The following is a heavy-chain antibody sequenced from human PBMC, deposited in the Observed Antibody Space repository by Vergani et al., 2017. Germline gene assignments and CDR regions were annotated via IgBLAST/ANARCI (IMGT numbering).Heavy chain of an antibody. CDR2: IYTSGST. CDR3: ARGVNLMVVPAASQPINYYYYMDV. D-gene: IGHD2-2*01. CDR1: GGSISSGSYY. V-gene: IGHV4-61*02. Sequence: QVQLQESGPGLVKPSQTLSLTCTVSGGSISSGSYYWSWIRQPAGKGLEWIGRIYTSGSTNYHPSLKSRVTMSVDTSKNQFSLKLSSVTAADTAVYYCARGVNLMVVPAASQPINYYYYMDVWGKGTTVTVSS. J-gene: IGHJ6*03.